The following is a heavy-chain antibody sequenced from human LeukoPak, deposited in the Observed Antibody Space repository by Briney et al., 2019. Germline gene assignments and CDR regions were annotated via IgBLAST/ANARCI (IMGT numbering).Heavy chain of an antibody. D-gene: IGHD3-22*01. J-gene: IGHJ4*02. CDR3: ARAGGYDSSFSQGRQGDY. Sequence: GGSLRLSCAASGFTVSSKYMSWVRQAPGKGLEWVSVIYSGGSTYYADSVKGRFTISRDNSKNTLYLQMNSLRAEDTAVYYCARAGGYDSSFSQGRQGDYWGQGTLVTVSS. CDR1: GFTVSSKY. CDR2: IYSGGST. V-gene: IGHV3-66*01.